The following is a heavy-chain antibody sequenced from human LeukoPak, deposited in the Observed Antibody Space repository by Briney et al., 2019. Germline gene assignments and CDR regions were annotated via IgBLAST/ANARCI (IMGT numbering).Heavy chain of an antibody. D-gene: IGHD3-22*01. J-gene: IGHJ1*01. Sequence: PSETLSLTCTVSGGYISSSSYYWGWVRQPPGTGLEWIGDIYYSGRTYYSSSLKSRLTISLDTSKNQFSLKVNSVTAADTAVYYCARRRYYDSTGYLDWGQGTLVSISP. CDR1: GGYISSSSYY. V-gene: IGHV4-39*01. CDR3: ARRRYYDSTGYLD. CDR2: IYYSGRT.